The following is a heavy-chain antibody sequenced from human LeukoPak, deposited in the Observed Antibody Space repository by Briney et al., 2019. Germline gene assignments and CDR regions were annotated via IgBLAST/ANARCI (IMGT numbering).Heavy chain of an antibody. CDR1: GFTFSGYG. CDR3: AKDRRTTVVTAYFDY. CDR2: ISYDGSNK. D-gene: IGHD4-23*01. J-gene: IGHJ4*02. Sequence: GGSLRLSCAASGFTFSGYGMHWVRQAPGKGLEWVAVISYDGSNKYYADSVKGRFTISRDNSKNTLYLQMNSLRAEDTAVYYCAKDRRTTVVTAYFDYWGQGTLVTVSS. V-gene: IGHV3-30*18.